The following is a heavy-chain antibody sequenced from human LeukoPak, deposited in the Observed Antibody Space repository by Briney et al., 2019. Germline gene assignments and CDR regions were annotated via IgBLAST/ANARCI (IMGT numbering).Heavy chain of an antibody. CDR3: ARDYGFRELLVLYYFDY. D-gene: IGHD3-10*01. Sequence: GGSLRLSCAASGFTFSSYAMHWVRQAPGKGLEWVAVISYDGSNKYYADSVRGRFTISRDNSKNTLYLQMNSLRAEDTAVYYCARDYGFRELLVLYYFDYWGQGTLVTVSS. CDR1: GFTFSSYA. J-gene: IGHJ4*02. CDR2: ISYDGSNK. V-gene: IGHV3-30*04.